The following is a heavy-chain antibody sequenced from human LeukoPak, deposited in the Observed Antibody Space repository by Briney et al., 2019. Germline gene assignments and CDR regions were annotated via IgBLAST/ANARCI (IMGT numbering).Heavy chain of an antibody. V-gene: IGHV3-30*03. CDR2: ISNDGSRK. Sequence: QPGRSLRLSCAPSGFTFSRHGMHWVRQAPGKGLEWVAIISNDGSRKYYAHSVEGRFTISRDNSKNTLYLQMDSLRAEDTAVYYCTRDFSGQWGQGTLVTVSS. J-gene: IGHJ4*02. CDR3: TRDFSGQ. CDR1: GFTFSRHG. D-gene: IGHD3-3*01.